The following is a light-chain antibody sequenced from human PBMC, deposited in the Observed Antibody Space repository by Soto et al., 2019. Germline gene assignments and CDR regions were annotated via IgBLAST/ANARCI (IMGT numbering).Light chain of an antibody. J-gene: IGKJ5*01. CDR1: QSVSSN. CDR3: QQYNNWPIT. CDR2: GAS. V-gene: IGKV3-15*01. Sequence: PGERPTLSCRASQSVSSNFLDWYQQKPGQAPRLLIYGASTRATGIPARFSGSGSGTEFTLTINSLQSEDFAVYYCQQYNNWPITFGQGTRLEIK.